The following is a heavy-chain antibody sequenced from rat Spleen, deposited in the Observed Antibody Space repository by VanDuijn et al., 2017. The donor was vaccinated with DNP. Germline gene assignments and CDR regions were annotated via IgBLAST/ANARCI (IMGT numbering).Heavy chain of an antibody. Sequence: EVHLVESGGGLVQPGRSLKLSCAASGFTFSNYGMAWVRQAPTKGLEWVATISTSGSSTYYRDSVKGRFTISRDDAKNTLYLQMNSLRSEDTATYYCTRKLTGSANYYFHYWGQGVMVTVSS. CDR3: TRKLTGSANYYFHY. V-gene: IGHV5S13*01. D-gene: IGHD5-1*01. J-gene: IGHJ2*01. CDR1: GFTFSNYG. CDR2: ISTSGSST.